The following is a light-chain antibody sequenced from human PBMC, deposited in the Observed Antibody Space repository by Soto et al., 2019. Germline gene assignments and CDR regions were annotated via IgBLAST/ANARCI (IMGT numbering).Light chain of an antibody. Sequence: IVLTQSPGTLSLSPGERATLPCRASQTGSNSYLAWYQHKSGQAPRLLIYGVYTRAGGIPDRFSGSGSGTEFTLTITRLEPEDSAVYFCQHSGYSQWTFGQGTKVEIK. V-gene: IGKV3-20*01. CDR3: QHSGYSQWT. CDR1: QTGSNSY. J-gene: IGKJ1*01. CDR2: GVY.